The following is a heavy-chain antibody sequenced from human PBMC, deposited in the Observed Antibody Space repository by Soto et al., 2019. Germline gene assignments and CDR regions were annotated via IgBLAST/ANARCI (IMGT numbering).Heavy chain of an antibody. CDR3: ARQIYDSDTGPNFQYYFDS. J-gene: IGHJ4*02. V-gene: IGHV5-10-1*01. Sequence: PGESLKMSCKGSGYSFAGYWITWVRQKPGKGLEWMGRIDPSDSQTYYSPSFRGHVTISVTKSITTVFLQWSSLRASDTAMYYCARQIYDSDTGPNFQYYFDSWGQGPPVTVSS. D-gene: IGHD3-22*01. CDR2: IDPSDSQT. CDR1: GYSFAGYW.